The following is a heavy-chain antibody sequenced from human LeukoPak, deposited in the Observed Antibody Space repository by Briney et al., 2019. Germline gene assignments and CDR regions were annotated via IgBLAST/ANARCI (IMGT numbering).Heavy chain of an antibody. CDR1: GGSISSYY. J-gene: IGHJ3*02. CDR3: ARESPYRAFDI. CDR2: IYYSGST. V-gene: IGHV4-59*01. Sequence: PSETLSLTCTVSGGSISSYYWSWIRQPPGKGLEWIGYIYYSGSTNYNPSLKSRVTISVDTSKNQFSLKLSSVTAADTAVYYCARESPYRAFDIWGQGTVVTVSS.